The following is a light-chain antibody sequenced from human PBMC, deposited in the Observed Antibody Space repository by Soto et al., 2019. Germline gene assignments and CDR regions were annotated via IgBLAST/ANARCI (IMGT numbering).Light chain of an antibody. CDR2: GAS. V-gene: IGKV3-15*01. Sequence: IVLTQSPGTLPLSPGERATLSCRASQCVSNNYLAWYQQKPGQAPRLLIYGASTRATGIPARFSGSGSGTEFTLTISSLQSEDFAVYYCQQYNNWPPRGTFGQGTKVDIK. CDR1: QCVSNN. J-gene: IGKJ1*01. CDR3: QQYNNWPPRGT.